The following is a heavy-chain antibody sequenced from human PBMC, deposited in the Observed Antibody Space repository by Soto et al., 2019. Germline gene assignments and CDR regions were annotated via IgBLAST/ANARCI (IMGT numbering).Heavy chain of an antibody. Sequence: GGSLRLSCAASGFTFSSYWMHWVRQAPGKGLVWVSRINSDGSSTSYADSVKGRFTISRDNAKNTLYLQMNSLRAEDTAVYYCARPGLNVVPAAEPTRYYYYYMDVWGKGTTVTVSS. J-gene: IGHJ6*03. V-gene: IGHV3-74*01. CDR1: GFTFSSYW. CDR3: ARPGLNVVPAAEPTRYYYYYMDV. D-gene: IGHD2-2*01. CDR2: INSDGSST.